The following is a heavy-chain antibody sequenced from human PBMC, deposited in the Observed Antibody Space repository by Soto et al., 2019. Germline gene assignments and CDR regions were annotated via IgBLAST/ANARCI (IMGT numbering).Heavy chain of an antibody. CDR2: ISDDGSNK. V-gene: IGHV3-30-3*01. CDR1: GFTFSSYA. CDR3: ARDKRDLRFLEWSYYFDF. Sequence: QVQLVESGGGVVQPGRSLRLSCAASGFTFSSYAMHGVRQAPGKGLEWVAVISDDGSNKYYADSVKGRFTISRDNSKNTLYLQMNSLRADDTAVYYCARDKRDLRFLEWSYYFDFWGQGTLVTVSS. D-gene: IGHD3-3*01. J-gene: IGHJ4*02.